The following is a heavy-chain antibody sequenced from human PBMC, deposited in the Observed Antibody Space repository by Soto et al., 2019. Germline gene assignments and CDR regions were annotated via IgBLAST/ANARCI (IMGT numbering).Heavy chain of an antibody. D-gene: IGHD2-15*01. CDR2: ISSSSSTI. CDR1: GFTFSSYG. Sequence: GGSLRLSCAASGFTFSSYGMNWVRQAPGKGLEWVSYISSSSSTIKYADSVMGRFTISRDNAKNSLYLQMNSLRAEDTAVYYCARDHTEYCSGGSCYWFDPWGQGTLVTVSS. CDR3: ARDHTEYCSGGSCYWFDP. J-gene: IGHJ5*02. V-gene: IGHV3-48*01.